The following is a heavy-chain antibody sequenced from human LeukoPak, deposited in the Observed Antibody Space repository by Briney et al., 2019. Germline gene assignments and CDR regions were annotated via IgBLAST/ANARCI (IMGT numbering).Heavy chain of an antibody. V-gene: IGHV1-46*01. CDR3: AGVTSYYDSSGQIDY. Sequence: ASVKVSCKASGYTFTSYYMHWVRQAPGQGLGWMGIINPSGGSTSYAQKFQGRVTMTRDTSTSTVYMELSSLRSEDTAVYYCAGVTSYYDSSGQIDYWGQGTLVTVSS. D-gene: IGHD3-22*01. CDR1: GYTFTSYY. CDR2: INPSGGST. J-gene: IGHJ4*02.